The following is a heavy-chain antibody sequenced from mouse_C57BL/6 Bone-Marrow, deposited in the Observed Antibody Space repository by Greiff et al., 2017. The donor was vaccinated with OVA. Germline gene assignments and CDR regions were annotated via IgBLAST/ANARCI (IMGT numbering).Heavy chain of an antibody. CDR1: GFTFSDYG. J-gene: IGHJ3*01. V-gene: IGHV5-15*01. Sequence: EVHLVESGGGLVQPGGSLKLSCAASGFTFSDYGMAWVRQAPRKGPEWVAFISNLAYSIYYADTVTGRFTISRENAKNTLYLEMSSLRSEDTAMYYCARNYGSSYVWFAYWGQGTLVTVSA. D-gene: IGHD1-1*01. CDR2: ISNLAYSI. CDR3: ARNYGSSYVWFAY.